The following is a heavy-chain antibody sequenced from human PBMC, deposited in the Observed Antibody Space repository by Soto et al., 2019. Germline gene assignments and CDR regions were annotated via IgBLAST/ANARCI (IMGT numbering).Heavy chain of an antibody. D-gene: IGHD6-19*01. V-gene: IGHV1-18*01. CDR1: GYTFTSYG. J-gene: IGHJ4*02. CDR3: ARDPSSIAVAGPFDY. Sequence: QVQLVQSGAEVKKPGASVKVSCKASGYTFTSYGISWVRQAPGQGLEWMGWISAYNGNTNYAQKLQGRVTMTTDTSTSTAYMERRVLSSDDTAVYYCARDPSSIAVAGPFDYWGQGTLVTVSS. CDR2: ISAYNGNT.